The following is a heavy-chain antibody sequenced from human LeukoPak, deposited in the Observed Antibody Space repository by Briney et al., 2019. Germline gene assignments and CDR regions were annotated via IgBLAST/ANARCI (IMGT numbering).Heavy chain of an antibody. D-gene: IGHD3-22*01. J-gene: IGHJ4*02. CDR3: AKSAWGGGYLISGVDY. CDR1: GFTFSSYA. Sequence: TGGSLRLSCAASGFTFSSYAMHWVRQAPGKGLEWVAVISYDGSNKFYADSVKGRFTISRDNSKNTLYLQMNSLRAEDTAVYYCAKSAWGGGYLISGVDYWGQGTLVTVSS. V-gene: IGHV3-30*04. CDR2: ISYDGSNK.